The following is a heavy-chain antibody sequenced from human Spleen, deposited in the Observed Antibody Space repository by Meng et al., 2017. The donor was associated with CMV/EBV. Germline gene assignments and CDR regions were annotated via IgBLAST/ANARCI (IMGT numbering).Heavy chain of an antibody. Sequence: GESLKITCAASGFTFSSYWMSWVRQAPGKGLEWVANIKQDGSEKYYVDSVKGRFTISRDNAKNSLYLQMNSLRAEDTAVYYCARVRSPTYYDFWSGYYPDYWGQGTLVTVSS. CDR1: GFTFSSYW. CDR3: ARVRSPTYYDFWSGYYPDY. V-gene: IGHV3-7*01. J-gene: IGHJ4*02. CDR2: IKQDGSEK. D-gene: IGHD3-3*01.